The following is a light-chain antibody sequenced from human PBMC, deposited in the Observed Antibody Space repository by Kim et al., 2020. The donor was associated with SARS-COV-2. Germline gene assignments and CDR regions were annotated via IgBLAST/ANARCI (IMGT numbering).Light chain of an antibody. V-gene: IGLV2-14*03. CDR3: SSYTSSSTWV. J-gene: IGLJ3*02. Sequence: QSALTQPASVSGSPGQSITISCTGTSSDVGGYNYVSWYQQHPGKAPKLMIYDVSNRPSGVSNRFSGSKSGNTASLSISGLQAEDEADYYCSSYTSSSTWVFGGGTQRPVL. CDR2: DVS. CDR1: SSDVGGYNY.